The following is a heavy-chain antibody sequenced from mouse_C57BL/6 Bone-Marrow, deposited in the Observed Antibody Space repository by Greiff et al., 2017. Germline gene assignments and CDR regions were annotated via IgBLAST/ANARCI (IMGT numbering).Heavy chain of an antibody. CDR2: IYPSDSET. D-gene: IGHD1-1*01. Sequence: QVQLQQPGAELVRPGSSVKLSCKASGYTFTSYWMDWVKQRPGQGLEWIGNIYPSDSETHYNQKFKDKATLTVDKSSSTAYMQLSNLTSEDSAVYYCARFITTVVARGYAYWGQGTLVTVSA. J-gene: IGHJ3*01. V-gene: IGHV1-61*01. CDR1: GYTFTSYW. CDR3: ARFITTVVARGYAY.